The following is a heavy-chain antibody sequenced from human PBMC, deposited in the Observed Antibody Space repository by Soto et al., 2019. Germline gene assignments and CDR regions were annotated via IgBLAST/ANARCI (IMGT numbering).Heavy chain of an antibody. CDR3: ARVEDYFDSSGYAH. CDR2: ISAYNGNT. Sequence: QVQLVQSGAEVKKPGASVKVSCKASGYSFTNYGITWVRQAPGQGLEWMGRISAYNGNTYYAENLQGRLTMTTDTSTSTAYMELRTLGSDDTAVYYCARVEDYFDSSGYAHWGQGTLVTVSS. V-gene: IGHV1-18*04. CDR1: GYSFTNYG. D-gene: IGHD3-22*01. J-gene: IGHJ4*02.